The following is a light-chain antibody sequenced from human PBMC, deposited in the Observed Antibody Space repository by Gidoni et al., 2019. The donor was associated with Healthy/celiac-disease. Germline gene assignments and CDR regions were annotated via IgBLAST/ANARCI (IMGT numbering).Light chain of an antibody. CDR2: DFS. V-gene: IGLV2-11*01. J-gene: IGLJ2*01. CDR1: SSDVGGYNY. Sequence: QPPLTKPRSVAGSPGQSATISCTRTSSDVGGYNYVSWYQQHPGKAPKLMIYDFSKPPSGVPDRFSGSKSGNTASLTISGLQAEDEADYYCCSYAGSYTFEVFGGGTKLTVL. CDR3: CSYAGSYTFEV.